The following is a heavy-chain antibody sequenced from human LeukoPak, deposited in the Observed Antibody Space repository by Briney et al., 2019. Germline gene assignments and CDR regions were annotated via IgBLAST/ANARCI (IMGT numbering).Heavy chain of an antibody. CDR3: ATTKGGYCSGGSCYSGDAFDI. D-gene: IGHD2-15*01. J-gene: IGHJ3*02. Sequence: ASVKVSCKASGNTFTSYGISWVRQAPGQGLEWIGWISAYNGNTNYAQKLQGRVTMTTDTSTSTAYMELRSLRSDDTAVYYCATTKGGYCSGGSCYSGDAFDIWGQGTMVTVSS. CDR2: ISAYNGNT. V-gene: IGHV1-18*01. CDR1: GNTFTSYG.